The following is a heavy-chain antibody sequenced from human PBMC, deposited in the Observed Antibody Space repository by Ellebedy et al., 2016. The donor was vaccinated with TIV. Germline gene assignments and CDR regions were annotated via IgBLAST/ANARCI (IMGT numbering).Heavy chain of an antibody. CDR1: GYTFTSYD. V-gene: IGHV1-8*01. CDR2: MNPNSGNT. J-gene: IGHJ4*02. D-gene: IGHD5-18*01. Sequence: ASVKVSCKASGYTFTSYDINWVRQATGQGLEWMGWMNPNSGNTGYAQRFQGRVTMTRNTSISTAYMELSSLRSEDTAVYYCARGGYSYGSGDFDYWGQGTLVTVSS. CDR3: ARGGYSYGSGDFDY.